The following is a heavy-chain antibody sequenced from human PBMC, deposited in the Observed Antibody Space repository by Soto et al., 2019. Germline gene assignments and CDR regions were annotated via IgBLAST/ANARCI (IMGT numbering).Heavy chain of an antibody. Sequence: PSETLSLTCAVYGGSFSGYYWSWIRQPPGKGLEWIGEINHSGSTNYNPSLKSRVTISVDTSKNQFSLKLSSVTAADTAVYYCAVGVEYSSSADWFDPWGQGTLVTVSS. CDR1: GGSFSGYY. V-gene: IGHV4-34*01. D-gene: IGHD6-6*01. CDR2: INHSGST. CDR3: AVGVEYSSSADWFDP. J-gene: IGHJ5*02.